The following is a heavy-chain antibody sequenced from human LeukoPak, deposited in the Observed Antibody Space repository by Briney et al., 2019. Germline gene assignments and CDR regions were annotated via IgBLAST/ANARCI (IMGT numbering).Heavy chain of an antibody. J-gene: IGHJ4*02. CDR2: ISSSSSYI. CDR1: GFTFSSYS. D-gene: IGHD3-22*01. Sequence: GGPLRLSCAASGFTFSSYSMNWVRQAPGKGLEWVSSISSSSSYIYYADSVKGRFTISRDNAKNSLYLQMNSLRAEDTAVYYCARDWDYYDSSGYPDYWGQGTLVTVSS. CDR3: ARDWDYYDSSGYPDY. V-gene: IGHV3-21*01.